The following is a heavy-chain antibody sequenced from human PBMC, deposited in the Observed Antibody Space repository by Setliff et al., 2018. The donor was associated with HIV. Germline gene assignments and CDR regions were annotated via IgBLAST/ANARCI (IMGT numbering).Heavy chain of an antibody. J-gene: IGHJ4*02. V-gene: IGHV4-39*01. D-gene: IGHD3-16*01. CDR2: MYSSGST. CDR1: GGSISSSSYH. Sequence: SETLSLTCIVSGGSISSSSYHWGWIRQPPGKGLEWIGSMYSSGSTYNNPSLKSRVTMSVATSKNQFSLQLTSVTAADTAVYYCVNPSGAMGDFDSWGQGTLVTVSS. CDR3: VNPSGAMGDFDS.